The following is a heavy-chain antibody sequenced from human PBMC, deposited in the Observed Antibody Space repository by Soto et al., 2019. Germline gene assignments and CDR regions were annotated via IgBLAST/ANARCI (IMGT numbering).Heavy chain of an antibody. Sequence: QVQLVQSGAEVKKPGSSVKVSCKASGGTFSSYTISWVRQAPGQGLEWMGRIIPILGIANYAQKFQGRVTSTADKSTSTAYMELSSLRSEDTAVYYCARGYGSGSYSYYYYYGMDVWGQGTTVTVSS. D-gene: IGHD3-10*01. V-gene: IGHV1-69*02. CDR3: ARGYGSGSYSYYYYYGMDV. CDR1: GGTFSSYT. CDR2: IIPILGIA. J-gene: IGHJ6*02.